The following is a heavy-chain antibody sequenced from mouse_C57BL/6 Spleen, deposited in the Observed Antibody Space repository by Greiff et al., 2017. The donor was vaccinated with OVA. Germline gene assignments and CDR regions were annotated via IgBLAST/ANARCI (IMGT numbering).Heavy chain of an antibody. CDR1: GYAFSSSW. CDR2: IYPGDGDT. Sequence: VQLQQSGPELVKPGASVKISCKASGYAFSSSWMNWVKQRPGKGLEWIGRIYPGDGDTNYTGKFKGKATLTADKSSSTAYMQLSSLTSEDSAVYFCARTATVVAPHSYFDVWGTGTTVTVSS. J-gene: IGHJ1*03. V-gene: IGHV1-82*01. CDR3: ARTATVVAPHSYFDV. D-gene: IGHD1-1*01.